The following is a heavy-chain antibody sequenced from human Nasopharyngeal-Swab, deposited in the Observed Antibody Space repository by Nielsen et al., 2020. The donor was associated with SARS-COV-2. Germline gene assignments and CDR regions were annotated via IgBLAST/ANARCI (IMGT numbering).Heavy chain of an antibody. CDR2: INHSGST. V-gene: IGHV4-34*01. CDR3: ARTMVVVRYYYYYMDV. D-gene: IGHD2-21*01. J-gene: IGHJ6*03. CDR1: GGSFSGYY. Sequence: SETLSLTCAVYGGSFSGYYWGWIRQPPGKGLEWIGEINHSGSTNYNPSLKSRVTISVDTSKNQFSLKLSSVTAADTAVYYCARTMVVVRYYYYYMDVWGKGTTVTVSS.